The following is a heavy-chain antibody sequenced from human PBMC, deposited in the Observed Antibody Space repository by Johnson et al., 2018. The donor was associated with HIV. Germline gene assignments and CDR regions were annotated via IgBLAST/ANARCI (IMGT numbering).Heavy chain of an antibody. CDR1: GFTVSSNY. J-gene: IGHJ3*02. D-gene: IGHD3-3*01. V-gene: IGHV3-53*01. Sequence: VQLVESGGGVIQPGGSLRLSCAASGFTVSSNYMSWVRQAPGKGLEWVAVIYSGGSTYYADSVVGRFIISRDNAKNTLYLQITSRRAEDTAVYYCARTSLDWLLFAFDIWGQGTMVTVSS. CDR2: IYSGGST. CDR3: ARTSLDWLLFAFDI.